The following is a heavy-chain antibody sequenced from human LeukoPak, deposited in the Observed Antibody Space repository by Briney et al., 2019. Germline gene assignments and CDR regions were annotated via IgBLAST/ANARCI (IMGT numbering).Heavy chain of an antibody. CDR1: GFTFTSSA. J-gene: IGHJ3*02. CDR2: IVVGSGNT. V-gene: IGHV1-58*02. D-gene: IGHD3-9*01. CDR3: AAVADYDILTGYDAFDI. Sequence: GASVKVSCKASGFTFTSSAMQWVRQARGQRLEWIGWIVVGSGNTNYAQKFQERVTITRGMSTSTAYMELSSLRSEDTAVYYCAAVADYDILTGYDAFDIWGQGTMVTVSS.